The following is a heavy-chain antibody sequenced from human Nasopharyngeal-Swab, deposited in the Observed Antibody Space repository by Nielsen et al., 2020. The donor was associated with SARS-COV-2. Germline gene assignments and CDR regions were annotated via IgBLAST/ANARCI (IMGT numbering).Heavy chain of an antibody. CDR2: INPSGGST. J-gene: IGHJ6*03. Sequence: WVRQAPGHGLEWMGIINPSGGSTSYAQKFQGRVTMTRDTSTSTVYMELSSLRSEDTAVYYCARDIDPVYSYVYYYYYMDVWGKGTTVTVSS. D-gene: IGHD5-18*01. CDR3: ARDIDPVYSYVYYYYYMDV. V-gene: IGHV1-46*01.